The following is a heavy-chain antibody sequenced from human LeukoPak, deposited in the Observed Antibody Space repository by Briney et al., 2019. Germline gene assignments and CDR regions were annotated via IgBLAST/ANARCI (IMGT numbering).Heavy chain of an antibody. J-gene: IGHJ4*02. Sequence: GGSLRLSCAASGFTFSGSAMHWVRQASGKGLEWVGRIRSKANSYATAYAASVKGRFTISRDDSKNTAYLQMNSLKTEDTAVYYCTRLPYSSSSPGLNYWGQGTLVTVSS. CDR1: GFTFSGSA. CDR3: TRLPYSSSSPGLNY. CDR2: IRSKANSYAT. D-gene: IGHD6-6*01. V-gene: IGHV3-73*01.